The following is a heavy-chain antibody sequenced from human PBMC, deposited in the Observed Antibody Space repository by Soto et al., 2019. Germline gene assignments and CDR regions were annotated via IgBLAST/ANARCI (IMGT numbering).Heavy chain of an antibody. CDR3: ERGGHVVVVTPAWAY. CDR2: VNPSGGHT. Sequence: QVQLMQSGAEVKKPGASVKVSCKASGDTFTEYYIHWVRQAPGQGLEWMGTVNPSGGHTTYAQHFWGRVPRPRDTPPSTLYREVTSRTSEDTAVNDCERGGHVVVVTPAWAYGGQGPLATVPP. J-gene: IGHJ4*02. D-gene: IGHD2-21*02. V-gene: IGHV1-46*01. CDR1: GDTFTEYY.